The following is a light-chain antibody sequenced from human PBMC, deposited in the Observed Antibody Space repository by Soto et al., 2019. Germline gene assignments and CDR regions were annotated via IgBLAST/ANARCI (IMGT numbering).Light chain of an antibody. CDR1: QSISSW. J-gene: IGKJ4*01. CDR2: EAS. V-gene: IGKV1-5*03. Sequence: DIPMTQSPSTLSASVGDRVTITCRASQSISSWLAWYQQKPGKAPKLLIYEASSLEIGVPSRFSGSGSGTEFTLTISSLQPDDFATYHCQQYISSPLTFGGGTKVEIK. CDR3: QQYISSPLT.